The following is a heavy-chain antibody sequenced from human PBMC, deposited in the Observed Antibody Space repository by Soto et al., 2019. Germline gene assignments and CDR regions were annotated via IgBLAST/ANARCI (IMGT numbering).Heavy chain of an antibody. J-gene: IGHJ5*02. Sequence: SETLSLTCTVSGASISGFYWSWIRKSAGKGLEWIGRIYATGTTNYNPSLKSRVMMSVDTSKKQFSLKLRSVTAADTAVYYCVRDGTKTLRDWFDPWGQGISVTVSS. D-gene: IGHD1-1*01. CDR3: VRDGTKTLRDWFDP. CDR2: IYATGTT. CDR1: GASISGFY. V-gene: IGHV4-4*07.